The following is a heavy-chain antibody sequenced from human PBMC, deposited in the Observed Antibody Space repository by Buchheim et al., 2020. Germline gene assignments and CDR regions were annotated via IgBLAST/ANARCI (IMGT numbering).Heavy chain of an antibody. Sequence: QVQLVESGGGVVQPGRSLRLSCAASGFTFSSYGMHWVRQAPGKGLEWVAVISYDGSNKYYADSVKGRFTISRDNSKNTLYLQMNSLGAEDTAVYYCARDHSSSPLDYWGQGTL. V-gene: IGHV3-30*03. CDR3: ARDHSSSPLDY. D-gene: IGHD6-6*01. CDR2: ISYDGSNK. J-gene: IGHJ4*02. CDR1: GFTFSSYG.